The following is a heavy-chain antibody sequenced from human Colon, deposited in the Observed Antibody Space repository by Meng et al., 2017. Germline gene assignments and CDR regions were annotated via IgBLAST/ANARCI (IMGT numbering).Heavy chain of an antibody. V-gene: IGHV4-61*08. CDR3: ARDYWGSLDF. J-gene: IGHJ4*02. Sequence: HLQGSGPDRVRPPETLSLICAVSGASVRSPDHQWGWVRQPPGKGLEWIGYARIDYANTNYNPSLKSRVNVSLDTSKNQFSLNVRSVTAADTAVYYCARDYWGSLDFWGQGILVTVSS. CDR1: GASVRSPDHQ. D-gene: IGHD3-16*01. CDR2: ARIDYANT.